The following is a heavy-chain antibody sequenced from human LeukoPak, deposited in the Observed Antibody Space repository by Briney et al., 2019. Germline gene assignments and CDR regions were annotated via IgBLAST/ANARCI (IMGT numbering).Heavy chain of an antibody. CDR2: IKQDGSEK. CDR3: ARDYEDYDFWSGYGPPLYFDY. D-gene: IGHD3-3*01. J-gene: IGHJ4*02. CDR1: GFTFSSYW. Sequence: GGSLRLSCAASGFTFSSYWMSWVRQAPGKGLEWVANIKQDGSEKYYVDSVKGRFTISRDNAKNSLYLQMNSLRAEDTAVYYCARDYEDYDFWSGYGPPLYFDYWGQGTLVTVSS. V-gene: IGHV3-7*01.